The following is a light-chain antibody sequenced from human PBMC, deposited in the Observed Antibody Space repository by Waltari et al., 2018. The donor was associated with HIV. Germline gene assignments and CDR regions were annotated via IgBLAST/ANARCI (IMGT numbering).Light chain of an antibody. CDR3: SSYAGSNNFVV. Sequence: QSALTQPSSASGSPEQSVTISCTATSSDVGVYNYVSWYQQHPGKAPKLMIHEVDKRPSGSPVPGSSSKSGNTASRTVSGLQAEDEADYYCSSYAGSNNFVVFGGGTKLTVL. CDR2: EVD. J-gene: IGLJ2*01. V-gene: IGLV2-8*01. CDR1: SSDVGVYNY.